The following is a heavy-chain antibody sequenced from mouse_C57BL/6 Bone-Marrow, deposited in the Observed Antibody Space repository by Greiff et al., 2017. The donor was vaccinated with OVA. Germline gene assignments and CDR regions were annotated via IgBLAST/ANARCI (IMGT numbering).Heavy chain of an antibody. J-gene: IGHJ4*01. V-gene: IGHV1-63*01. D-gene: IGHD1-1*01. CDR1: GYTFTNYW. CDR2: IYPGGGYT. Sequence: LQESGAELVRPGTSVKMSCKASGYTFTNYWIGWAKQRPGHGLEWIGDIYPGGGYTNYNEKFKGKATLTADKSSSTAYMQFSSLTSEDSSIDYCARSLYGYAMDYWGQGTSVTVSS. CDR3: ARSLYGYAMDY.